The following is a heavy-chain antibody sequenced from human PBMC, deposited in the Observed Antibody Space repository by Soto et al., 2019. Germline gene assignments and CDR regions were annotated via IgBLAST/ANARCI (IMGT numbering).Heavy chain of an antibody. J-gene: IGHJ6*02. CDR3: ARGGYYDSSGSRNYHYYGMNV. CDR2: INAGNGNT. CDR1: GYTFTSSA. V-gene: IGHV1-3*01. D-gene: IGHD3-22*01. Sequence: ASVKVSCKASGYTFTSSAMHWVRQAPGQRLEWMGWINAGNGNTKYSQKFQGRVTITRDTSASTVYMELSSLKSEDTAVYYCARGGYYDSSGSRNYHYYGMNVWGQGTTVTVSS.